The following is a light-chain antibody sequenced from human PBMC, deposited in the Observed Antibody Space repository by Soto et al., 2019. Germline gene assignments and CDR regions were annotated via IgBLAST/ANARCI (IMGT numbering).Light chain of an antibody. J-gene: IGKJ4*01. CDR2: GAS. CDR3: QQYGTSPPLT. V-gene: IGKV3-20*01. Sequence: EIVLTQSPGTLSLSPGERATLSCRASQTVTSNYLAWYQQKPAQAPRLLSYGASSRATGIPDRFSGSGSATDFTLTITRLEPEDFAVYYCQQYGTSPPLTFGGGTKVESK. CDR1: QTVTSNY.